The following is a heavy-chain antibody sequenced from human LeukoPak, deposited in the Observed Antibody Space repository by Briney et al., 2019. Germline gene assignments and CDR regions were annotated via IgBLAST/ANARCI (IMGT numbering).Heavy chain of an antibody. CDR1: GGSISSYY. V-gene: IGHV4-4*07. CDR3: ARVARYYDILTGYYLGAFDI. D-gene: IGHD3-9*01. Sequence: SETLSLTCTVSGGSISSYYWSWIRQPAGKGLEWIGRIYTSGSTNYNPSLKSRVTMSVGTSKNQFSLKLSSVTAADTAVCYCARVARYYDILTGYYLGAFDIWGQGTMVTVSS. CDR2: IYTSGST. J-gene: IGHJ3*02.